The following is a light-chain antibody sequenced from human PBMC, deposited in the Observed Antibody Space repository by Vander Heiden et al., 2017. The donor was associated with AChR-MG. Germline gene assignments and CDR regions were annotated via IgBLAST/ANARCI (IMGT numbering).Light chain of an antibody. CDR3: QQYENLPSLT. V-gene: IGKV1-33*01. J-gene: IGKJ4*01. CDR2: DAS. Sequence: DIQMTQSPSSLSASVGDRVTITCQASQDISNYLNWYQQKPGKAPKLLIYDASNLETGVPSRFSGSGYGTDFTFTISSRQQEDIATYYCQQYENLPSLTFGGGTKVEIK. CDR1: QDISNY.